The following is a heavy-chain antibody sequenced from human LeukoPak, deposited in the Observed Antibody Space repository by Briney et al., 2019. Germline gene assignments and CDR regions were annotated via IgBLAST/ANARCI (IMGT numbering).Heavy chain of an antibody. CDR3: ARDEVALLGAMVDY. Sequence: GGSLRLSCAASGFTFSSYGMHWVRQAPGKGLEWVAVISYDGSNKYYADSVKGRFTISRDNSKNTLYLQMNSLRAEDTAVYYCARDEVALLGAMVDYWGQGTLVTVSS. CDR2: ISYDGSNK. D-gene: IGHD1-26*01. V-gene: IGHV3-30*19. J-gene: IGHJ4*02. CDR1: GFTFSSYG.